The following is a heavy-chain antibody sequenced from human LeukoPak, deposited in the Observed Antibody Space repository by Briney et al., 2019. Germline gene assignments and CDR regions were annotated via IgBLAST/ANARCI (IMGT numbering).Heavy chain of an antibody. D-gene: IGHD3-10*01. CDR2: IYYSGST. CDR1: GGSISTYY. Sequence: SETLSLTCTVSGGSISTYYWSWIRQPPGKGLEWIGYIYYSGSTNYNPSLKSRVTISVDTSKNQFSLKLSSVTAADTAVYYCARRVGRYFGERAYYYNYMDVWGKGTTVTISS. CDR3: ARRVGRYFGERAYYYNYMDV. J-gene: IGHJ6*03. V-gene: IGHV4-59*12.